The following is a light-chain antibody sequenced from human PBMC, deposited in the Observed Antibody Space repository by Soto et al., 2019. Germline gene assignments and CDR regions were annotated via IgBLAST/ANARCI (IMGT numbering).Light chain of an antibody. CDR3: LQHIDYPLT. J-gene: IGKJ4*01. Sequence: AIRMTQSPSSLSASTGDRVTITCRASQGISSYLAWYQQKPGKAPKLLIYFASSLQTGVPSRFSGSGSGTEFTLTISSLQPEDFATYYCLQHIDYPLTFGGGTKVDIK. V-gene: IGKV1-8*01. CDR1: QGISSY. CDR2: FAS.